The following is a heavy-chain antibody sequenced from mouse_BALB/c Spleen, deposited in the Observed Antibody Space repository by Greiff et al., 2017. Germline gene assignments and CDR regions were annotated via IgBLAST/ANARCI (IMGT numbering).Heavy chain of an antibody. CDR3: ARYDGYYEGVDY. J-gene: IGHJ4*01. D-gene: IGHD2-3*01. CDR2: IYPYNGGT. V-gene: IGHV1S29*02. CDR1: GYTFTDYN. Sequence: EVQLQQSGPELVKPGASVKLSCKASGYTFTDYNMHWVKQSHGKSLEWIGYIYPYNGGTGYNQKFKSKATLTVDNSSSTAYMELRSLTSEDSAVYYCARYDGYYEGVDYWGQGTSVTVSS.